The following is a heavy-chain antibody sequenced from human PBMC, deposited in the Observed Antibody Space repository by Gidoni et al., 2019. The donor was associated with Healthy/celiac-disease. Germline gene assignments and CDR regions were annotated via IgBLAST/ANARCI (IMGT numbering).Heavy chain of an antibody. Sequence: QVQLQQWGAGLLKPSEPLSLPCAVYGGSFSRYYWSWIRQPPGKGLEWIGEINHSGSTNYNPSLKSRVTISVDTSKNQFSLKLSSVTAADTAVYYCARAGYCSSTSCYLPRWFDPWGQGTLVTVSS. CDR3: ARAGYCSSTSCYLPRWFDP. CDR1: GGSFSRYY. V-gene: IGHV4-34*01. J-gene: IGHJ5*02. D-gene: IGHD2-2*01. CDR2: INHSGST.